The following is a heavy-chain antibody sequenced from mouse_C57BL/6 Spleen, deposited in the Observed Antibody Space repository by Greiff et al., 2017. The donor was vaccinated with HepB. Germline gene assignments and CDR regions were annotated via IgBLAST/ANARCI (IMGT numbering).Heavy chain of an antibody. CDR2: ISYDGSN. J-gene: IGHJ2*01. D-gene: IGHD1-1*01. Sequence: EVHLVESGPGLVKPSQSLSLTCSVTGYSITSGYYWNWIRQFPGNKLEWMGYISYDGSNNYNPSLKNRISITRDTSKNQFFLKLNSVTTEDTATYYCARKGITTVVAGGFDYWGQGTTLTVSS. CDR3: ARKGITTVVAGGFDY. CDR1: GYSITSGYY. V-gene: IGHV3-6*01.